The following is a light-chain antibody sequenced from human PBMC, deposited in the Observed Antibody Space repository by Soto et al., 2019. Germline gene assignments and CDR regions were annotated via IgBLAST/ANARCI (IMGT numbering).Light chain of an antibody. Sequence: QSVLTQPPSVSAAPGQQVTISCSGETSNIGNNYVSWYQQLPGTAPKLLIYDTNNRPSGIPDRFSGSKSCTSATLGITGLQTGDEAVYYRGAWDSSLSGVLFGGGTKLT. CDR3: GAWDSSLSGVL. CDR1: TSNIGNNY. V-gene: IGLV1-51*01. CDR2: DTN. J-gene: IGLJ2*01.